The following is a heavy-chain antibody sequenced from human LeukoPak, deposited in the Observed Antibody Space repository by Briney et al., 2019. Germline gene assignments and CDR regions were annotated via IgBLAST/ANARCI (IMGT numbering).Heavy chain of an antibody. V-gene: IGHV3-30*02. CDR2: IRCDGSNR. CDR1: GFTFSSYG. J-gene: IGHJ4*02. Sequence: PGGSLRLSCAAHGFTFSSYGMHWVRQAPAWGLEWVAFIRCDGSNRYYADSVKGRFTISRDNSKNTLYLQMNSLRAEDTAVYYCAKDLGLGYCSSTSCSPTFDYWGQGTLVTVSS. D-gene: IGHD2-2*01. CDR3: AKDLGLGYCSSTSCSPTFDY.